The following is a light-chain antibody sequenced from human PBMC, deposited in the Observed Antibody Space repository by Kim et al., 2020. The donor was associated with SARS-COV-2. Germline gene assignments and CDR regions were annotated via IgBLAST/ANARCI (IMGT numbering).Light chain of an antibody. V-gene: IGLV2-14*04. CDR3: ISYTNRNSVV. J-gene: IGLJ2*01. CDR2: DVN. Sequence: GQSITISGTGSTSDIGGYKYISWYQQHSGKAPKLMIYDVNNRPSGVPNRFSGSQSGYTASLTISGLHAEDEADYYCISYTNRNSVVFGGGTKVTVL. CDR1: TSDIGGYKY.